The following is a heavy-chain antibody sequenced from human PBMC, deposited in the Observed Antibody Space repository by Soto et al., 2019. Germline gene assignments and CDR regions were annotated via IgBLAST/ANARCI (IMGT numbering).Heavy chain of an antibody. CDR3: ARNDYGDYRLDV. D-gene: IGHD4-17*01. V-gene: IGHV3-48*01. CDR1: GFTFSKHG. CDR2: ISGSGSTI. Sequence: GGSLRLSCAASGFTFSKHGINWVRQAPGKGLEWVSYISGSGSTIYYAGSVKGRFTISRDNAKNSLYLQMDSLRAEDTVVYYCARNDYGDYRLDVWGQGTMVTVSS. J-gene: IGHJ3*01.